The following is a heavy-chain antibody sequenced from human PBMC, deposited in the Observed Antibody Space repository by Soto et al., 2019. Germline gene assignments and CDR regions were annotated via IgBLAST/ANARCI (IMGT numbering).Heavy chain of an antibody. CDR3: ANDRAAAGTLPDY. D-gene: IGHD6-13*01. V-gene: IGHV3-23*01. Sequence: GGSLRLSCAASGFTFSSYAMSWVRQAPGKGLEWVSAISGSGGSTYYADSVKGRFTISRDNSKNTLYLQMNSLRAEDTAVYYCANDRAAAGTLPDYWGQGTLVTVSS. J-gene: IGHJ4*02. CDR2: ISGSGGST. CDR1: GFTFSSYA.